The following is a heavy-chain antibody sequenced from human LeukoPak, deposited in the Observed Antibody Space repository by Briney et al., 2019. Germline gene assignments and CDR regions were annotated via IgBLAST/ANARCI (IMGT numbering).Heavy chain of an antibody. Sequence: PSETLSLTCTVSGGSISSGGYYWSWIRQPPGKGLEWIGYIYHSGSTYYNPSLKSRVTISVDRSKNQFSLKLSSVTAADTAVYYCARWSSSGSWFDPWGQGTLVTVSS. D-gene: IGHD6-6*01. CDR2: IYHSGST. CDR3: ARWSSSGSWFDP. J-gene: IGHJ5*02. CDR1: GGSISSGGYY. V-gene: IGHV4-30-2*01.